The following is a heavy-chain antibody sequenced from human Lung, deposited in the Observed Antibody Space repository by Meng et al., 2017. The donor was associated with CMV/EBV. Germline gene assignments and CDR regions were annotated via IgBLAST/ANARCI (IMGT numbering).Heavy chain of an antibody. Sequence: GESXKISCAASGFTFTRYWMSWVRQAPGKGLEWVANIKRDGSERHYADSVKGRITISRDNAKNSLYLQTDSLRVEDTAIYYCARIGYSSNSFDYWGQGFLVTVSS. J-gene: IGHJ4*02. V-gene: IGHV3-7*01. CDR1: GFTFTRYW. D-gene: IGHD6-13*01. CDR2: IKRDGSER. CDR3: ARIGYSSNSFDY.